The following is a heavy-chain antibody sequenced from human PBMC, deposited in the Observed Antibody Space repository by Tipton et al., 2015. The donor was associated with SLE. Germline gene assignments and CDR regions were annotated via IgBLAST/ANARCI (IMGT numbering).Heavy chain of an antibody. CDR3: AREFLNPVTTVHYYFDL. CDR2: INHGGDT. Sequence: TLSLTCTVSGGSFTGYSYNWIRQPPGKGREWIGEINHGGDTNYNPSFESRVTISVDTSKNHFSLKLISVTAADTAVYYCAREFLNPVTTVHYYFDLWGRGTLVTVSS. J-gene: IGHJ2*01. V-gene: IGHV4-34*01. CDR1: GGSFTGYS. D-gene: IGHD4-11*01.